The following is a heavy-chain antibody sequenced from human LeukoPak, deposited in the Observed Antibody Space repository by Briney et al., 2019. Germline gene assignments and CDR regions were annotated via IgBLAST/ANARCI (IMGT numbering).Heavy chain of an antibody. D-gene: IGHD4-17*01. V-gene: IGHV4-30-4*07. CDR1: GGSISSGGYS. J-gene: IGHJ4*02. CDR2: IYYSGST. CDR3: ARAGYGDSDFDY. Sequence: SETLSLTCAVSGGSISSGGYSWSWIRQPPGKGLEWIGYIYYSGSTYYNPSLKRRVTISVDTSKNQFSLKLNSVTAADTAVYYCARAGYGDSDFDYWGQGTLVTVSS.